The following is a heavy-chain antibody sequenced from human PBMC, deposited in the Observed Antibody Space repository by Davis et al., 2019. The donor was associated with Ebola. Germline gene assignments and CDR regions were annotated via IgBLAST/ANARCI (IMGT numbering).Heavy chain of an antibody. Sequence: AASVKVSCKASGYTFTSYYMHWVRQAPGQGLEWMGIINPSGGSTSYAQKFQGRVTMTRDTSTSTVYMELSSLRSEDTAVYYCVRDRGITFGGVIAFPEAFDIWGQGTMVTVSS. CDR2: INPSGGST. J-gene: IGHJ3*02. D-gene: IGHD3-16*02. CDR1: GYTFTSYY. V-gene: IGHV1-46*01. CDR3: VRDRGITFGGVIAFPEAFDI.